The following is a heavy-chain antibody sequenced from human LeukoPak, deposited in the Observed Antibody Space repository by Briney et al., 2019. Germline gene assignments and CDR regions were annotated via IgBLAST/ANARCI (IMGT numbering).Heavy chain of an antibody. CDR3: AKDSPDGPDFDY. V-gene: IGHV3-74*01. Sequence: GGSLRLSCAGSGFTFRNYWMHWVRQAPGKGLVWVSRINSDEISTNYADSVQGRFTISRDNSKNTLYLQMNSLRAEDTAVYYCAKDSPDGPDFDYWGQGTLVTVSS. J-gene: IGHJ4*02. CDR1: GFTFRNYW. D-gene: IGHD5-24*01. CDR2: INSDEIST.